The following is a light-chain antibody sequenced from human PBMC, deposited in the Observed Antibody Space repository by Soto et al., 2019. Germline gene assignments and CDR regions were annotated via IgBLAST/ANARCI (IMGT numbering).Light chain of an antibody. CDR1: QSISSW. J-gene: IGKJ2*01. V-gene: IGKV1-5*03. Sequence: DIQMTQSPSTLSASVGDRVTITCRASQSISSWLAWYQQKPGKAPKLLIYNASTLESGVPPRFSGSGSGTEFTLTISSRQPDDFAAYYYQQYNSYSPYTFGQGTKVEIK. CDR3: QQYNSYSPYT. CDR2: NAS.